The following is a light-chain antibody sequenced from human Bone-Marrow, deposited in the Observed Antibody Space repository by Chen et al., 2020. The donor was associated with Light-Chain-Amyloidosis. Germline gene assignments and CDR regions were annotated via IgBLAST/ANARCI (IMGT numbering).Light chain of an antibody. V-gene: IGKV3-11*01. Sequence: EFVLTQSPATLSLSPGERATLSCRASQSVGSYLAWYQQKPGQAPRLLIYDASNRAIGIPARFSGSGSGTDFTRTSSSLEPEDFAVYYCQQRSNWPPALTFGGGTKVEIK. J-gene: IGKJ4*01. CDR2: DAS. CDR3: QQRSNWPPALT. CDR1: QSVGSY.